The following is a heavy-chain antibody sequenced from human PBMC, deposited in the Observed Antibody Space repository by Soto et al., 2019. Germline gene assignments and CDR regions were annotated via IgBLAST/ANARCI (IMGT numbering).Heavy chain of an antibody. J-gene: IGHJ4*02. V-gene: IGHV1-8*01. D-gene: IGHD6-19*01. CDR3: ASERAVAGFDY. CDR2: MNPNSGNT. Sequence: QVQLVQSGAEVKKPGSSVKVSCKASGYTFTSYDINRVRQATGQGLEWMGWMNPNSGNTGCAQKFQGRVTMTRNTSISTAYMELSNLRSEDTAVYYCASERAVAGFDYWGQGTLVTVSS. CDR1: GYTFTSYD.